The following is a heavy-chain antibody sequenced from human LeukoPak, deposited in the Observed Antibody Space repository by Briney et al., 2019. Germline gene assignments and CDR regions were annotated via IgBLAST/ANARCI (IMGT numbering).Heavy chain of an antibody. CDR1: GVSISSIP. Sequence: GGALRLSCADSGVSISSIPFNWVLQAPGKGLEWIAHIRRESEFISYADSVKGRFTISRDNGKKTLYLQMSSLRDEDTAVYFCVRDHDWAFDLWGQGTMVTVSS. J-gene: IGHJ3*01. V-gene: IGHV3-48*02. D-gene: IGHD3-9*01. CDR2: IRRESEFI. CDR3: VRDHDWAFDL.